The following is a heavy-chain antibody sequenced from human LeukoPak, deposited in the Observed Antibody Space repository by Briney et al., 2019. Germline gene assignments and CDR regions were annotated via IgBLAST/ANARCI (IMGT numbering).Heavy chain of an antibody. D-gene: IGHD5-24*01. J-gene: IGHJ3*02. Sequence: SETLSLTCAVYGGSFNDHYWNWIRQTPGKGLEWIGQINHSGSTNYNSSLESRVTISVDTSKNQFSLKLSSVTAADTAVYYCARVGYNAFDIWGQGTMVTVSS. V-gene: IGHV4-34*01. CDR3: ARVGYNAFDI. CDR1: GGSFNDHY. CDR2: INHSGST.